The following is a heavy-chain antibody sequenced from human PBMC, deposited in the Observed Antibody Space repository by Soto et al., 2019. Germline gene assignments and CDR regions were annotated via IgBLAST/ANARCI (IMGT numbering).Heavy chain of an antibody. V-gene: IGHV3-74*01. Sequence: EVQLVESGGGLVQPGGSLRLSCAASGFTFSTYWMHWVRQVPGKGLVWVSRVNPDGTTTNYAASVKGRFTISRDTAKKTLHLQMNSLRVDDTAVYFCARDLAGGDDSWGQGTLVTVSS. J-gene: IGHJ4*02. CDR3: ARDLAGGDDS. D-gene: IGHD3-16*01. CDR1: GFTFSTYW. CDR2: VNPDGTTT.